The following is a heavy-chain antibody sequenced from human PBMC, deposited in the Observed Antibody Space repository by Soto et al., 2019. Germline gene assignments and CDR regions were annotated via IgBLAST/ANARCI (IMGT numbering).Heavy chain of an antibody. CDR2: ISYDGSNK. D-gene: IGHD3-22*01. V-gene: IGHV3-30*18. CDR3: AKDRGSMIIVAPGEY. CDR1: GFTFSNYG. Sequence: QVQLVESGGGVVQPGRSLRLSCAASGFTFSNYGMHWVRQAPGEGLEWVAGISYDGSNKYYADSVKGRFTISRENSKNTLYLQMNSLRAEDTAVYYCAKDRGSMIIVAPGEYWGQGTLVTVSS. J-gene: IGHJ4*02.